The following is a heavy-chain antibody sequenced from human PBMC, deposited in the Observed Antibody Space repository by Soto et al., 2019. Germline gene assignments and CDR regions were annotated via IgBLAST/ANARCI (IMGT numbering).Heavy chain of an antibody. Sequence: EVQLVESGGGQVKPGGSLRLSCAASGFSFSTYSMKWVRQAPGKGLEWVSSINEDSTYIYYAGSVRGRFTISRDNAEDSLYLQMNSLRAEDTAVYYCVGDFGRYFRTGYMDVWGDGATVTVSS. CDR3: VGDFGRYFRTGYMDV. CDR2: INEDSTYI. D-gene: IGHD3-9*01. J-gene: IGHJ6*03. CDR1: GFSFSTYS. V-gene: IGHV3-21*02.